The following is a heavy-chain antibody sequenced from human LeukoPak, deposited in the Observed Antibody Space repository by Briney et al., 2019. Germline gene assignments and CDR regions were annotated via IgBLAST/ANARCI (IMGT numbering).Heavy chain of an antibody. CDR3: ARHSYSSGWYVDY. CDR2: IYPGDSDT. CDR1: GYSFTSYW. D-gene: IGHD6-19*01. Sequence: GESLKISCKGSGYSFTSYWIGWVRQMPGKGLEWMGIIYPGDSDTRDSPSFQGRFTISADKSISTAYLQWSSLKASDTAMYYCARHSYSSGWYVDYWGQGTLVTVSS. V-gene: IGHV5-51*01. J-gene: IGHJ4*02.